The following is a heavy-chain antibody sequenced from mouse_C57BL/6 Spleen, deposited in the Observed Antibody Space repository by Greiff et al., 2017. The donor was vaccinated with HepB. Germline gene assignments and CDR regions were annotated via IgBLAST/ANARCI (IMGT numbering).Heavy chain of an antibody. V-gene: IGHV7-3*01. CDR2: IRNKANGYTT. Sequence: EVKLMESGGGLVQPGGSLSLSCAASGFTFTDYYMSWVRQPPGKALEWLGFIRNKANGYTTEYSASVKGRFTISRDNSQSILYLQMNALRAEDSATYYCARSSYYSNLAWFAYWGQGTLVTVAA. CDR3: ARSSYYSNLAWFAY. J-gene: IGHJ3*01. D-gene: IGHD2-5*01. CDR1: GFTFTDYY.